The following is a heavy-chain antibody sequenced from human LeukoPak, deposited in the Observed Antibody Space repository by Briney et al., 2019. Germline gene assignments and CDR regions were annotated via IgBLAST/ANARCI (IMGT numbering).Heavy chain of an antibody. V-gene: IGHV3-30*02. D-gene: IGHD3-22*01. J-gene: IGHJ4*02. Sequence: GGSLRLSCAASQFTFSNYDMHWVRQAPGKGLEWVAFIRYDGSNKYYADSVKGRFTISRDNSKNTLYLQMNSLRAEDTAVYYCAKDLYGSGSGYYKRSYYFDYWGQGTLVTVSS. CDR3: AKDLYGSGSGYYKRSYYFDY. CDR1: QFTFSNYD. CDR2: IRYDGSNK.